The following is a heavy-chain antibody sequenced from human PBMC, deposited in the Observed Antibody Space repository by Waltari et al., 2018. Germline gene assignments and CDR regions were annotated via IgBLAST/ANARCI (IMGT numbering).Heavy chain of an antibody. CDR3: ARDPAAAGPSY. Sequence: QVQLQESGPGLVKPSETLSLTCTVSGGSISSYYWSWIRQPPGKGLEWIGYIYYSGSTNYNPSLKSRVTISVDTSKNQFSLKLSSVTAADTAVYYCARDPAAAGPSYWGQGTLVTVSS. CDR1: GGSISSYY. CDR2: IYYSGST. D-gene: IGHD6-13*01. J-gene: IGHJ4*02. V-gene: IGHV4-59*12.